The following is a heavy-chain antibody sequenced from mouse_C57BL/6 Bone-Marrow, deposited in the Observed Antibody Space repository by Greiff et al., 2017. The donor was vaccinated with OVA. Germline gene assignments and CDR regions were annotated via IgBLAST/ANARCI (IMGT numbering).Heavy chain of an antibody. CDR3: ARQYYGSSYVANY. CDR1: GYTFTSYW. CDR2: IDPSDSYT. D-gene: IGHD1-1*01. V-gene: IGHV1-50*01. J-gene: IGHJ2*01. Sequence: QVQLQQPGAELVKPGASVKLSCKASGYTFTSYWMQWVKQRPGQGLEWIGEIDPSDSYTNYNQKFKGKATLTVDTSSSTAYMQLSSLTSEDSAVYYGARQYYGSSYVANYWGQGTTLTVSS.